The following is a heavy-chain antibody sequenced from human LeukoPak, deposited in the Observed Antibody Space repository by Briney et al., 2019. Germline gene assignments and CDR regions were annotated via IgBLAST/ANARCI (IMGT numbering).Heavy chain of an antibody. CDR3: VRGKEYFDWLLRAYYFDY. CDR2: IKKDGSEK. Sequence: GGSLRLSRAASGFTFSSYWMSWVRQAPGMGLEWVANIKKDGSEKSYVDSVKGRFTISRDNAKNSLYLQMNSLRAEDTAVYYCVRGKEYFDWLLRAYYFDYWGQGTLVTVSS. V-gene: IGHV3-7*01. D-gene: IGHD3-9*01. CDR1: GFTFSSYW. J-gene: IGHJ4*02.